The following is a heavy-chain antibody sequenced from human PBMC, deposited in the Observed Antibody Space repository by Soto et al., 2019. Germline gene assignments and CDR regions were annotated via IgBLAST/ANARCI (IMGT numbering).Heavy chain of an antibody. CDR3: ARDGYNYDGYYYYGMDV. CDR2: IYYSGST. J-gene: IGHJ6*02. CDR1: GGSISSYY. Sequence: SETLSLTCTVSGGSISSYYWSWIRQPPGKGLEWIGYIYYSGSTNYNPSLKSRVTISVDTSKNQFSLKLSSVTAADTAVYYCARDGYNYDGYYYYGMDVWGQGTTVTVSS. D-gene: IGHD5-12*01. V-gene: IGHV4-59*01.